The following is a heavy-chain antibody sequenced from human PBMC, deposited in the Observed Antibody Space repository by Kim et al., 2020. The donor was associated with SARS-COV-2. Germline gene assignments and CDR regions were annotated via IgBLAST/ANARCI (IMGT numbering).Heavy chain of an antibody. CDR2: IGSAGDT. J-gene: IGHJ6*02. CDR1: GFTFSNYD. D-gene: IGHD4-17*01. Sequence: GGSLRLSCAASGFTFSNYDIHWVRQATGKGLEWVSGIGSAGDTYYPGSLKGRFTISRENAKNSLYLQMNSLRAGDTAVYYCARGYGDYPFPSYGMDVWGQGTTVTVSS. V-gene: IGHV3-13*04. CDR3: ARGYGDYPFPSYGMDV.